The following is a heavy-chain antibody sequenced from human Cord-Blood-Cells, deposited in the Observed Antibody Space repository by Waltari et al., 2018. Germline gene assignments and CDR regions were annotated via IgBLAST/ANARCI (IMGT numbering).Heavy chain of an antibody. CDR1: GFTFSSYG. CDR3: ARDAFDI. J-gene: IGHJ3*02. CDR2: IWYDGRNK. Sequence: QVQLVESGGGVVQPGRSLRLSCAASGFTFSSYGMHWVRQAPGKGWEWVEVIWYDGRNKYYADSVKGRFTISRDNSKNTLYLQMNSLRAEDTAVYYCARDAFDIWGQGTMVTVSS. V-gene: IGHV3-33*01.